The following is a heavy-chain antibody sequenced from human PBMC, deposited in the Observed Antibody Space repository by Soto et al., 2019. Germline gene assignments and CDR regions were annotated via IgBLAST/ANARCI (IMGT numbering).Heavy chain of an antibody. CDR1: GFTFSSYG. CDR3: ARQIAVAPPDY. D-gene: IGHD6-19*01. V-gene: IGHV3-33*01. J-gene: IGHJ4*02. Sequence: QVQLVESGGGVVQPGRSLRLSCAASGFTFSSYGMHWVRQAPGKGLEWVAVIWYDGSNKYYADSVKGRFTISRDNSKNTLYLQMNRLRAEDTAVYYCARQIAVAPPDYWGQGTLVTVSS. CDR2: IWYDGSNK.